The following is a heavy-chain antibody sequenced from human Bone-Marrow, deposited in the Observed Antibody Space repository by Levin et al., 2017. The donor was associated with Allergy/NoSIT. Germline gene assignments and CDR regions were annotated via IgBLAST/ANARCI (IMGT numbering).Heavy chain of an antibody. D-gene: IGHD3-10*01. CDR1: GFTVSSNY. Sequence: GESLKISCAASGFTVSSNYMSWVRQAPGKGPEWVSVIYSGGSTYYADSVKGRFTISRDNSKNTLYLQMNSLRAEDTAVDYCARGWFGELLSHWGQGTLVTVSS. J-gene: IGHJ4*02. V-gene: IGHV3-53*01. CDR2: IYSGGST. CDR3: ARGWFGELLSH.